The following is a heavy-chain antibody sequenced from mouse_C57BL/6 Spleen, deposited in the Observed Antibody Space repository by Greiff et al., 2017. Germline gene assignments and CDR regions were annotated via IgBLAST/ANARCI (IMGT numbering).Heavy chain of an antibody. D-gene: IGHD1-1*01. CDR1: GYTFTSYG. CDR2: IYPRSGNT. CDR3: ARPTDGAMDY. Sequence: QVQLQQSGAELARPGASVKLSCKASGYTFTSYGISWVKQSTGQGLEWIGEIYPRSGNTYYNEKFKGKATLTADKSSSAAYMELRSLTSEDSAVYFCARPTDGAMDYWGQGTSVTVSS. J-gene: IGHJ4*01. V-gene: IGHV1-81*01.